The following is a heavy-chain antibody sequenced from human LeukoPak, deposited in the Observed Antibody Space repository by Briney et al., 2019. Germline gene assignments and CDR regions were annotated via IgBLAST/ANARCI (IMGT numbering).Heavy chain of an antibody. J-gene: IGHJ4*02. D-gene: IGHD2-2*02. Sequence: GGSLRLSCAASGFTFSSYGMHWVRQAPGKGLEWVAFIRYDGSNKYYADSVKGRFTISRDNSKNTLYLQMNSLRAEDTAVYYCAKWSYDIVVVPAAIGFDYWGQGNLVTVSS. CDR2: IRYDGSNK. V-gene: IGHV3-30*02. CDR1: GFTFSSYG. CDR3: AKWSYDIVVVPAAIGFDY.